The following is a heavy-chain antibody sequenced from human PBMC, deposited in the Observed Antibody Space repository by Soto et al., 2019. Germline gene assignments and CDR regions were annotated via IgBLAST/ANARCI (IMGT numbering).Heavy chain of an antibody. V-gene: IGHV4-30-2*01. D-gene: IGHD5-12*01. CDR3: AGGPGVARNY. CDR1: GGSISSGGYS. J-gene: IGHJ4*02. Sequence: SETLSLTCTVSGGSISSGGYSWSWIRQPPGKGLEWIGYIYHSGSTYYNPSLKSRVTISVDRSKNQFSLKLSSVTAADTAVYYCAGGPGVARNYWGQGTLVTVS. CDR2: IYHSGST.